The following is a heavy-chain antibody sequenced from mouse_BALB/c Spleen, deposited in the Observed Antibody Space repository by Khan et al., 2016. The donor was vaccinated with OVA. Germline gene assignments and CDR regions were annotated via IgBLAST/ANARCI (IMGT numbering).Heavy chain of an antibody. D-gene: IGHD1-1*01. CDR1: GYTFSGYW. Sequence: QVQLKESGAELMKPGASMKISCKATGYTFSGYWLEWVKQRPGHGLEWIGEILPGSGSRNYNEKFKGKATFTADISSKTTYMQLSSLTSEDSAVYYCARVNYGSRDYFDYWGQGTTLTVSS. CDR2: ILPGSGSR. V-gene: IGHV1-9*01. CDR3: ARVNYGSRDYFDY. J-gene: IGHJ2*01.